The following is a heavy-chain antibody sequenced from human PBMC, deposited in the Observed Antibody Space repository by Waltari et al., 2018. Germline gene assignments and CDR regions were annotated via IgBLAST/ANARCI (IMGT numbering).Heavy chain of an antibody. J-gene: IGHJ5*02. Sequence: QMQLQESGPSLLKPSETMSHICTVSGGSISGLYWSWARQPPGKGLDWIGYIYYTGGTNFNLSLTSRVAMSVGPSNNQFSLKLSSVTAADTAFYYCVRGGGGVWDWFDPWGQGTLVTVSA. CDR1: GGSISGLY. CDR2: IYYTGGT. V-gene: IGHV4-59*01. D-gene: IGHD2-21*02. CDR3: VRGGGGVWDWFDP.